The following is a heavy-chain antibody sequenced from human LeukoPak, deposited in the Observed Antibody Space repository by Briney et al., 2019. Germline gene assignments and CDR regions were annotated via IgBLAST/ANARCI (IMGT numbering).Heavy chain of an antibody. J-gene: IGHJ3*02. CDR2: INQDGSEK. CDR3: AREGYGDYHI. Sequence: GGPLRHSCAVSGLPYSNHWMTWLRQAPGRGLERVANINQDGSEKYYVDSVKGRFSISRDNAKSSLYLQMNSLRVEDTAMYFCAREGYGDYHIWGQGTIVTVSS. D-gene: IGHD4-17*01. V-gene: IGHV3-7*01. CDR1: GLPYSNHW.